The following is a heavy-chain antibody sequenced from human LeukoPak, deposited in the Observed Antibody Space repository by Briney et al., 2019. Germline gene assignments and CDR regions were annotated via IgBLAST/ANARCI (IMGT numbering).Heavy chain of an antibody. CDR3: AKSRYNWNDPFWLGAMDA. V-gene: IGHV3-30*18. CDR1: GFTFGSYG. CDR2: ISYDGDYK. J-gene: IGHJ6*02. Sequence: PGGSLRLSCAASGFTFGSYGMHWVRQAPGKGLEWVAVISYDGDYKYYADSVKGRFTVSRDNSKDTLFLQMNSLRAEDTAVYCCAKSRYNWNDPFWLGAMDAWGQGTTVTVSS. D-gene: IGHD1-20*01.